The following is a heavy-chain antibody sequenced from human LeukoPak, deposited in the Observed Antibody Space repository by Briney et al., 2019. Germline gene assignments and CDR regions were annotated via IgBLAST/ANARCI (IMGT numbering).Heavy chain of an antibody. CDR2: ISYDGSNK. J-gene: IGHJ4*02. CDR1: GFTFSSYG. Sequence: GGSLRLSCAASGFTFSSYGMHWVRQAPGKGLEWVAVISYDGSNKYYADSVKGRFTISRDNSKNTLYLQMNNLRAEDTAVYYCVVVAATSLVDYWGQGTLVTVSS. V-gene: IGHV3-30*03. CDR3: VVVAATSLVDY. D-gene: IGHD2-15*01.